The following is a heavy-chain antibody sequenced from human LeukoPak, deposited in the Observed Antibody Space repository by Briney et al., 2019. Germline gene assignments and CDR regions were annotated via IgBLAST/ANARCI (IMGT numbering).Heavy chain of an antibody. J-gene: IGHJ4*02. CDR2: ISWNSGSV. CDR3: AKVLTTIPY. CDR1: GFTFDDYA. V-gene: IGHV3-9*01. D-gene: IGHD4/OR15-4a*01. Sequence: GGSLRLSCAASGFTFDDYAMHWVRQAPGKGLEWVSGISWNSGSVGYADSVKGRFTISRDNAKNSLYLQMNSLRAEDTAVYYCAKVLTTIPYWGQGTLVTVSS.